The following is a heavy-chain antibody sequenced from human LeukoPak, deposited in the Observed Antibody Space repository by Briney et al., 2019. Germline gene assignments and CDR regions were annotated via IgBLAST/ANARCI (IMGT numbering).Heavy chain of an antibody. CDR2: ISSSGSTI. V-gene: IGHV3-11*01. D-gene: IGHD4-23*01. CDR3: ARGRRVITPFAY. CDR1: GFTFSDYY. Sequence: GGSLRLSCAAPGFTFSDYYMSWIRQAPGKGLEWVSYISSSGSTIYYADSVKGRFTISRDNTKNSLYLQMNSLRAEDTALYYCARGRRVITPFAYWGQGALVIVSS. J-gene: IGHJ4*02.